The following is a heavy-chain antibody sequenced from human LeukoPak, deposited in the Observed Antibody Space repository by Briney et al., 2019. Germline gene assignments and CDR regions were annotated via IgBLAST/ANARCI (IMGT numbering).Heavy chain of an antibody. Sequence: GASVKVSCKASGYTFTGYYMHWVRQAPGQGLEWMGWINPNSGGINYVQKFQGRVTMTRDTSISTAYMELSRLRSDDTAVYYCARAKTRQQLPLEYWGQGTLVTVSS. CDR3: ARAKTRQQLPLEY. CDR2: INPNSGGI. CDR1: GYTFTGYY. D-gene: IGHD6-13*01. V-gene: IGHV1-2*02. J-gene: IGHJ4*02.